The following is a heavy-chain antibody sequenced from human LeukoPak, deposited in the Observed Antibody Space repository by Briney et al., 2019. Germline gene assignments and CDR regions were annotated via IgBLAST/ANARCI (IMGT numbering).Heavy chain of an antibody. CDR3: ARDRIAAAGRRDAFDI. CDR2: ISAYNGNT. Sequence: ASVKVSCKASGYTFTSYGISWVRQAPGQGLEWMGWISAYNGNTNYAQKLQGRVTTTTDTSTSTAYMELRSLRSDDTAVYYCARDRIAAAGRRDAFDIWGQGTMVTVSS. V-gene: IGHV1-18*01. D-gene: IGHD6-13*01. J-gene: IGHJ3*02. CDR1: GYTFTSYG.